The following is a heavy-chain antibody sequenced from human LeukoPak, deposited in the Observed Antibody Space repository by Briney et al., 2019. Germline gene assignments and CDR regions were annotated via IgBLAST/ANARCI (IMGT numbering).Heavy chain of an antibody. V-gene: IGHV1-2*02. CDR3: ARDTKRSRARWENLGIDP. Sequence: ASVKVSCEASGYTFTGYYRHWVRQAPGQGLEWMGWINPNSGGTNYAQQLQGRVTMTTDTSTTTAYMELRSLRSDDTAVYYCARDTKRSRARWENLGIDPWGQGTLVTVSS. D-gene: IGHD3-16*01. CDR2: INPNSGGT. CDR1: GYTFTGYY. J-gene: IGHJ5*02.